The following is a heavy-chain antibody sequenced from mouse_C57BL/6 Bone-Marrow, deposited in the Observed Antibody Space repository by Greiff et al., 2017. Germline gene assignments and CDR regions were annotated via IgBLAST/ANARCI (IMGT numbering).Heavy chain of an antibody. Sequence: EVHLVESGGGLVKPGGSLKLSCAASGFTFRSYAMSWVRQTPEKRLEWVATISDGGSYTYYPDNVKGRFTISRDNAKNNLYLQMSHLKSEDTAMYYCARDKAYYSNYFDYWGQGTTLTVSS. D-gene: IGHD2-5*01. V-gene: IGHV5-4*01. J-gene: IGHJ2*01. CDR2: ISDGGSYT. CDR1: GFTFRSYA. CDR3: ARDKAYYSNYFDY.